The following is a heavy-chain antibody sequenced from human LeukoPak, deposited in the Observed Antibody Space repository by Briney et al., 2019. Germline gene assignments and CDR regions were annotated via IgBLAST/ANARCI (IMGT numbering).Heavy chain of an antibody. V-gene: IGHV4-61*02. Sequence: PSQTLSLTCTVSGGSISSGSYYWSWIRQPAVKGLEWIGRIYTSGSTNYNPSLKSRVTISVDTSKNEFSLKLSSVTAADTAVYYCARLIRRFGVFNWFDPWGQGTLVTVSS. CDR1: GGSISSGSYY. J-gene: IGHJ5*02. CDR3: ARLIRRFGVFNWFDP. D-gene: IGHD3-10*01. CDR2: IYTSGST.